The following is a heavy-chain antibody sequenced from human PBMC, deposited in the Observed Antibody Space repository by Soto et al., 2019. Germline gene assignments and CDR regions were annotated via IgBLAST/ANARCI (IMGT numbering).Heavy chain of an antibody. CDR1: GGSISSYY. V-gene: IGHV4-59*08. J-gene: IGHJ3*02. CDR2: IYYSGST. D-gene: IGHD6-13*01. Sequence: PSETLSLTCTVSGGSISSYYWSWIRQPPGKGLEWIGYIYYSGSTNYNPSLKSRVTISVDTSKNQFSLKLSSVTAADTAVYYCARVLMAAAGEGDAFDIWGQGTMVTVSS. CDR3: ARVLMAAAGEGDAFDI.